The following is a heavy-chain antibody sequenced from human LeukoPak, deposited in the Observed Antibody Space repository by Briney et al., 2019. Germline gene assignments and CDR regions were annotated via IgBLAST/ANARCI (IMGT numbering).Heavy chain of an antibody. V-gene: IGHV3-74*01. Sequence: GGSLRLSCAAAGSSFSRYWMHWVRQAPGEGLMLVSRINSDGSSTWYADSVKGRFTISRDNARNTLSLQMSSLGVEDTALYYCARDQDGMGTTMDLWGQGTQVIVSS. CDR1: GSSFSRYW. CDR3: ARDQDGMGTTMDL. CDR2: INSDGSST. J-gene: IGHJ4*02. D-gene: IGHD1-1*01.